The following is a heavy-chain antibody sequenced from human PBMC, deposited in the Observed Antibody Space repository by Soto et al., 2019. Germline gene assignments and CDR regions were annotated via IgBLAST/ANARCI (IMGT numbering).Heavy chain of an antibody. CDR2: IYYSGST. Sequence: PSETLSLTCTVSGGSISSSSYYWGWIRQPPGKGLEWIGSIYYSGSTYYNPSLKSRVTISVDTSKNQFSLKLSSVTAADTAVYYCARPISGYYGMDVWGQGTTVTVSS. J-gene: IGHJ6*02. CDR3: ARPISGYYGMDV. CDR1: GGSISSSSYY. V-gene: IGHV4-39*01. D-gene: IGHD1-26*01.